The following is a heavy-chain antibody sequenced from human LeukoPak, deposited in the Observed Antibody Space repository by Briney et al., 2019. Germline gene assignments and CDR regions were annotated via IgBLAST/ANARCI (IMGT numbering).Heavy chain of an antibody. D-gene: IGHD6-19*01. CDR2: ISYDGSNK. Sequence: GGSLRLSCAASGFTFSSYAMHWVRQAPGKGLEWVAVISYDGSNKYYADSVKGRFTISRDNSKNTLYLQMNSLRAEDTAVYYCARDAAKQWLVPASTFDPWGQGTLVTVSS. CDR1: GFTFSSYA. J-gene: IGHJ5*02. V-gene: IGHV3-30*04. CDR3: ARDAAKQWLVPASTFDP.